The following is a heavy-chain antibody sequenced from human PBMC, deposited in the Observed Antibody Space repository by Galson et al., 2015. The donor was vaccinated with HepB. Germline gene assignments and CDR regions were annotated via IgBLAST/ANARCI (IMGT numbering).Heavy chain of an antibody. V-gene: IGHV1-69*04. J-gene: IGHJ6*02. CDR2: IIPIPGIA. CDR1: GGTFSRFA. Sequence: GTFSVSGGTFSRFAISWVRQAPGQGLEWVGRIIPIPGIADYAQKFQGRVTITADKSSNTAYMELSSLRTDDTAVYYCAREGLWHETAVAGFLRNSGMDVWGQGSTVTVSS. D-gene: IGHD6-19*01. CDR3: AREGLWHETAVAGFLRNSGMDV.